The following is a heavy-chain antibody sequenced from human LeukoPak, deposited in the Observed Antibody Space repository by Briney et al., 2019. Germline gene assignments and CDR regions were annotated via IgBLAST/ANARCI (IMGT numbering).Heavy chain of an antibody. J-gene: IGHJ6*03. CDR2: VDHTGST. CDR3: ARGRVSSSTWYSTYYYFFYMDF. CDR1: DDSITMYY. V-gene: IGHV4-59*01. D-gene: IGHD4-11*01. Sequence: SETLSLTCTVSDDSITMYYWTWIRQPPGKGLEWVGYVDHTGSTKFNPSLNGRVSISRDTSNNFFSLRLRSVTAADTAVYFCARGRVSSSTWYSTYYYFFYMDFWGKGTTVTVSS.